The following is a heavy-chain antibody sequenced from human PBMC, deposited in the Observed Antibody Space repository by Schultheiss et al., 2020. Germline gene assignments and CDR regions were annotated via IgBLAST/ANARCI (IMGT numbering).Heavy chain of an antibody. D-gene: IGHD6-13*01. CDR2: IFSNDEK. CDR1: GGSISSGDYY. CDR3: AHSGSGSSWEEDYFDY. Sequence: ETLSLTCTVSGGSISSGDYYWSWIRQPPGKGLEWLAHIFSNDEKSYSTSLKTRLTISKDTSKNQVVLTMTNMDPVDTATYYCAHSGSGSSWEEDYFDYWGQGTLVTVSS. V-gene: IGHV2-26*01. J-gene: IGHJ4*02.